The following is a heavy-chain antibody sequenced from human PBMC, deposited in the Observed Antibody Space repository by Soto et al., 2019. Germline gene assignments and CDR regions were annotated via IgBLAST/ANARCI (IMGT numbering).Heavy chain of an antibody. CDR2: ISGSGGDT. D-gene: IGHD2-15*01. CDR3: AKDMDLFIGLVVAATGSFDF. Sequence: EVQLLESGGGVVQPGGSLRLSCAASGFTFNNYGMSWVRLAPGQGLEWVSGISGSGGDTYYADSVKGRFTITRDNSKETVSLEMNSLRAEDAAIYYCAKDMDLFIGLVVAATGSFDFWGRGTLVTVSS. J-gene: IGHJ4*02. V-gene: IGHV3-23*01. CDR1: GFTFNNYG.